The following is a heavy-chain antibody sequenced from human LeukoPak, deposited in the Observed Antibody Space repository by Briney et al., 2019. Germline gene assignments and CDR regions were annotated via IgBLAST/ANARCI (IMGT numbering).Heavy chain of an antibody. J-gene: IGHJ4*02. CDR1: GGSISSYY. D-gene: IGHD3-10*01. Sequence: PSETLSLTYTVSGGSISSYYWSWIRQPPGKGLEWIGYIYYTGSTNYNPSLKSRVTISVDTSKNQFSLRLSSVTAADTAVYYCVRDSGSYYDYWGQGTLVTVSS. CDR3: VRDSGSYYDY. CDR2: IYYTGST. V-gene: IGHV4-59*01.